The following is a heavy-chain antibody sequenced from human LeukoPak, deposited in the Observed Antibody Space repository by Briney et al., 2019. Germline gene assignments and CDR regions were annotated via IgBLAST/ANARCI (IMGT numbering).Heavy chain of an antibody. V-gene: IGHV3-48*03. D-gene: IGHD2-15*01. CDR1: GFTFSSYE. CDR3: ARDRYCSGGSCYFGHYYYYMDV. J-gene: IGHJ6*03. Sequence: GSLRLSCAASGFTFSSYEMNWVRQAPGKGLEWVSYISSSGSTIYYADSVKGRFTISRDNAKNSLYLQMNSLRAEDTAVYYCARDRYCSGGSCYFGHYYYYMDVWGKGTTVTVSS. CDR2: ISSSGSTI.